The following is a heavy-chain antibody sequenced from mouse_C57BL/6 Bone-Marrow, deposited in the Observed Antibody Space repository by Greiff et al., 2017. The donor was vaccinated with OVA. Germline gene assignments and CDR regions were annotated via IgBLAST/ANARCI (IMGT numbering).Heavy chain of an antibody. Sequence: QVQLKESGAELVRPGTSVKMSCKASGYTFTNYWIGWAKQRPGHGLEWIGDIYPGGGYTNYNEKFKGKATLTADKSSSTAYMQFSSLTSEDSAIYYCARWDGYYPFAYWGKGTLVTVSA. V-gene: IGHV1-63*01. CDR3: ARWDGYYPFAY. CDR2: IYPGGGYT. D-gene: IGHD2-3*01. CDR1: GYTFTNYW. J-gene: IGHJ3*01.